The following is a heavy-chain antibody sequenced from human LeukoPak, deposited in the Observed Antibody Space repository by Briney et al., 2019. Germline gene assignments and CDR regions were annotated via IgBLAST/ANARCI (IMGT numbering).Heavy chain of an antibody. Sequence: GGSLRLSCAASGLNVINYYMNWVRQAPGKGLDWVSIIDTGVNTYYTDSVKGRFTVSRDSSKNTLYLQMNGLRAEDTAMYYCARDLNYWGQGTLVTVSS. CDR1: GLNVINYY. V-gene: IGHV3-53*01. CDR2: IDTGVNT. CDR3: ARDLNY. J-gene: IGHJ4*02.